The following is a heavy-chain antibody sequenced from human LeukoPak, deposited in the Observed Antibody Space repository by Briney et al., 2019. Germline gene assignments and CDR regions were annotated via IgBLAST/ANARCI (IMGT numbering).Heavy chain of an antibody. V-gene: IGHV3-23*01. CDR3: AKGFITSEGFDY. J-gene: IGHJ4*02. D-gene: IGHD3-10*01. CDR1: GFTFSNYA. CDR2: ISGSAGGT. Sequence: GGSLRLSCAASGFTFSNYAMSWVRQPPGKGLGWVSAISGSAGGTYYADSVKGRFTISRDNSKDTLYLQMNSLRAEDTAVYYCAKGFITSEGFDYWGQGTLVTVSS.